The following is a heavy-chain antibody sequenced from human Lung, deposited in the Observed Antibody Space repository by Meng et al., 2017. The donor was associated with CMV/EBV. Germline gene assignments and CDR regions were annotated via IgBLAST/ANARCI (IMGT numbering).Heavy chain of an antibody. CDR1: GASISANY. CDR3: AGPDDMGSSPHDPFDI. CDR2: ISYTGYI. Sequence: GSLRLSXTVSGASISANYWSWSRRPPGKGLEYIGSISYTGYIEYNPSLKGRVAISLDTSKNQFSLKLASVTAADTAMYYCAGPDDMGSSPHDPFDIWGQGTMVTVSS. D-gene: IGHD1-1*01. J-gene: IGHJ3*02. V-gene: IGHV4-59*01.